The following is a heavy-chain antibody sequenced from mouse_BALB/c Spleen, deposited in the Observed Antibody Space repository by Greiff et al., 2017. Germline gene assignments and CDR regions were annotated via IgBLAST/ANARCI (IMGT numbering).Heavy chain of an antibody. V-gene: IGHV2-2*02. Sequence: VKLMESGPGLVQPSQSLSITCTVSGFSLTSYGVHWVRQSPGKGLEWLGVIWSGGSTDYNAAFISRLSISKDNSKSQVFFKMNSLQANDTAIYYCARMKIHYYGFDYWGQGTTLTVSS. CDR3: ARMKIHYYGFDY. CDR1: GFSLTSYG. CDR2: IWSGGST. D-gene: IGHD1-2*01. J-gene: IGHJ2*01.